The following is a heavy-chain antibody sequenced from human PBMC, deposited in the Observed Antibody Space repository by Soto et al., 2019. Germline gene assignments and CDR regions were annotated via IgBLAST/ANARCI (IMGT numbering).Heavy chain of an antibody. V-gene: IGHV3-21*01. D-gene: IGHD6-19*01. CDR3: ARNAMGGSSGWNLWYFDL. J-gene: IGHJ2*01. Sequence: EVQLVESGGGLVKPGGSLRLSCAASRFSFSTYSMNWVRQVPGKGLEWVSSISSSSSYIYNADSVKGRFTISRDNAKNSLYLQMISLRDEDTAVYYCARNAMGGSSGWNLWYFDLWGRGTLVTVSS. CDR2: ISSSSSYI. CDR1: RFSFSTYS.